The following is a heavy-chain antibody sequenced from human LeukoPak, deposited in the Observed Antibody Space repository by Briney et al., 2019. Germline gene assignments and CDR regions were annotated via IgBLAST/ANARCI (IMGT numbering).Heavy chain of an antibody. CDR2: ISDSGEKT. CDR1: GFTFSSYA. Sequence: GGSLRLSCAASGFTFSSYAMSWVRQAPGKGLEWVSAISDSGEKTYYADSVKGRFTVSRDNSKNTLYLQMNSLRAEDTAVYYCARAVAAAGNYWGQGTLVTVSS. D-gene: IGHD6-13*01. J-gene: IGHJ4*02. V-gene: IGHV3-23*01. CDR3: ARAVAAAGNY.